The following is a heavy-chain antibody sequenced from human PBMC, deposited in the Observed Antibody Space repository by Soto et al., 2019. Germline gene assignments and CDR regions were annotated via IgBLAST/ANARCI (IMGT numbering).Heavy chain of an antibody. D-gene: IGHD6-19*01. CDR1: GFTFSSYA. CDR3: ARVSVAGTNYYYYYGMDV. Sequence: GSLRLSCAASGFTFSSYAMHWVRQAPGKGLEWVAVISYDGSNKYYADSVKGRFTISRDNSKNTLYLQMNSLRAEDTALYYFARVSVAGTNYYYYYGMDVWGQGTTVTVSS. CDR2: ISYDGSNK. J-gene: IGHJ6*02. V-gene: IGHV3-30-3*01.